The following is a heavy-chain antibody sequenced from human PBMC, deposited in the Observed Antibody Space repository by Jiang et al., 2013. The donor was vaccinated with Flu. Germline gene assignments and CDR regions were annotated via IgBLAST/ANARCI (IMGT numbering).Heavy chain of an antibody. Sequence: VQLLESGGGLVKPGGSLRLSCAASGFTFSSYSMNWVRQAPGKGLEWVSSISSSSSYIYYADSVKGRFTISRDNAKNSLYLQMNSLRAEDTAVYYCARAYDQDYYYYYGMDVWGQGTTVTVSS. V-gene: IGHV3-21*01. D-gene: IGHD2-8*01. J-gene: IGHJ6*02. CDR1: GFTFSSYS. CDR3: ARAYDQDYYYYYGMDV. CDR2: ISSSSSYI.